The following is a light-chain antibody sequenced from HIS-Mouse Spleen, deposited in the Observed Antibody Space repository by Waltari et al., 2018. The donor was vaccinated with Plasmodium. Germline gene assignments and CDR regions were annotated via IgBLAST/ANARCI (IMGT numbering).Light chain of an antibody. CDR3: QQDYNLPLT. CDR1: QSVSSSY. Sequence: GARVTLYCRASQSVSSSYLTWYQQKPGQAPRLLIYGASTRATSIPARFSGSGSGTDFTLTISSLQPEDFAVYYCQQDYNLPLTFGGGTKVEIK. J-gene: IGKJ4*01. V-gene: IGKV3D-7*01. CDR2: GAS.